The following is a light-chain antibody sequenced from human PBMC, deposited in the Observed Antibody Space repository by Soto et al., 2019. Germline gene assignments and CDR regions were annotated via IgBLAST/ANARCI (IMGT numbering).Light chain of an antibody. V-gene: IGKV3-11*01. CDR3: QQSSSWPPT. CDR2: GAS. CDR1: QSLRSD. J-gene: IGKJ4*01. Sequence: EIVLTQSPATLSLSPGERATLSCRASQSLRSDLAWYQQKPGQAPRLLVYGASNRAAGIPARFSGSGSGTDFTVTISSLEPEDFAVYYCQQSSSWPPTFGGGTKVEIK.